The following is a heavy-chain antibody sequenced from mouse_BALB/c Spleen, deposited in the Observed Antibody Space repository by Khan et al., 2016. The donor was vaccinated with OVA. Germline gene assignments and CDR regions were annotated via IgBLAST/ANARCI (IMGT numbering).Heavy chain of an antibody. CDR2: VNTYYGDA. J-gene: IGHJ3*01. CDR3: AGGGGGERFAY. V-gene: IGHV1S137*01. CDR1: GYTFTDFT. Sequence: QVQLQQSGAELVRPGVSVKISCKGSGYTFTDFTMHWVKQSHAKSLEWIGVVNTYYGDATYNQKFKGKATMTVDKSSTTAYMELARLTSEDSAIYYCAGGGGGERFAYWGQGTLVTVSA.